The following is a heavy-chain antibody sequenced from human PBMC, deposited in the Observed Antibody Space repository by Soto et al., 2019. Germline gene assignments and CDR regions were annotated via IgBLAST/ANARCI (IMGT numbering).Heavy chain of an antibody. Sequence: GGSLRLSCAASGFTFSSYAMSWVRQAPGKGLEWVSAISGSGGSTYYADSVKGRFTISRDNSKNTLYLQMNSLRAEDTAVYYCAKDFPPAPSILEWLFPYYGMDVWGQGTTVTVSS. D-gene: IGHD3-3*01. CDR3: AKDFPPAPSILEWLFPYYGMDV. V-gene: IGHV3-23*01. J-gene: IGHJ6*02. CDR1: GFTFSSYA. CDR2: ISGSGGST.